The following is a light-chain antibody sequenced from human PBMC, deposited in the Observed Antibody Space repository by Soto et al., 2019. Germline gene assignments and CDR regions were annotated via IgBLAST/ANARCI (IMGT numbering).Light chain of an antibody. CDR1: SSDNGSYNL. J-gene: IGLJ1*01. Sequence: QSALTQPASVSGSAGQSITISCTGTSSDNGSYNLVSWYQQHPGKAPRLMISEVTKRPSGISNRFSGSKSGNTASLTISGLQAEDEADYYCCSFVHITTSYLFGTGTKVTVL. CDR2: EVT. CDR3: CSFVHITTSYL. V-gene: IGLV2-23*02.